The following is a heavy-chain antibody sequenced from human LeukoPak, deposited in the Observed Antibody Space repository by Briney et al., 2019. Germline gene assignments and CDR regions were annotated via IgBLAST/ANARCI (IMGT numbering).Heavy chain of an antibody. V-gene: IGHV3-7*01. J-gene: IGHJ6*03. D-gene: IGHD3-10*01. CDR3: AKIAAMLRGPCQFYFMDV. Sequence: GGSLRLSCAASGFTFSSYWMSWVRQAPGKGLEWVANIKEDGSEKYYVDSVEGRFTISRDNAKNSLYLQMNSLRAEDTAVYFCAKIAAMLRGPCQFYFMDVWGKGTTVTVSS. CDR2: IKEDGSEK. CDR1: GFTFSSYW.